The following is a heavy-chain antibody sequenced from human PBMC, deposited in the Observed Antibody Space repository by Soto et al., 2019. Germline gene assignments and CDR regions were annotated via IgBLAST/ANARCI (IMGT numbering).Heavy chain of an antibody. V-gene: IGHV3-53*01. Sequence: EVQLVESGGGLIQPGGSLRLSCVASGFTVSSNYMSWVRQAPGKGLEWVSVIYSGGSTYYADSVKGRFTISRDNSKNTLYLQMNSLRAEDTAVYYCARNYYDSGGGFDSWGQGTLVTVSS. CDR1: GFTVSSNY. J-gene: IGHJ4*02. CDR2: IYSGGST. D-gene: IGHD3-22*01. CDR3: ARNYYDSGGGFDS.